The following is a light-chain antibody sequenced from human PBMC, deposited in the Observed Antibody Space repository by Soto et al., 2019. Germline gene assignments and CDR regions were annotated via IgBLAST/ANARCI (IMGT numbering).Light chain of an antibody. V-gene: IGLV2-14*01. CDR2: EVS. J-gene: IGLJ1*01. Sequence: QPVLTQPASVSGSPGQSITISCTGSTSDIGGYNYVSWYEQHPGKAPKLIIYEVSNRPSGISNRFSGSKSGNTASLTISGLQAEDEADYYCCSYSSSSTKVFGTGTKLTVL. CDR1: TSDIGGYNY. CDR3: CSYSSSSTKV.